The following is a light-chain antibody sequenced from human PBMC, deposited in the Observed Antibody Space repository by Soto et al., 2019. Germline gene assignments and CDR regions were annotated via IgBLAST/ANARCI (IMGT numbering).Light chain of an antibody. V-gene: IGKV1-5*01. J-gene: IGKJ1*01. Sequence: DIQMTQSPSTLSASVGDRVTITCRASQSISSWLAWYQQKPGKAPKLLIYDASCLESVVPSRFSGSGSGTEFTLASSSLQPDDFATFYCQQYNRYPCPFGQGNKVELQ. CDR1: QSISSW. CDR3: QQYNRYPCP. CDR2: DAS.